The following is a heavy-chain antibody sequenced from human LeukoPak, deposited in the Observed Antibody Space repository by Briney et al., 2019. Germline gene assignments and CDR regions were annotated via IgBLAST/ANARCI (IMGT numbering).Heavy chain of an antibody. Sequence: EASVKVSCTASGYTFTSYEINWVRQATGQGLEWMGWMNPNSGNRGYAQKFQGRVTITRNTSKSTAYMELSSLRSEDTAVYYCARGVVGANYAFDIWGQGTMVTVSS. J-gene: IGHJ3*02. CDR2: MNPNSGNR. CDR3: ARGVVGANYAFDI. V-gene: IGHV1-8*03. D-gene: IGHD1-26*01. CDR1: GYTFTSYE.